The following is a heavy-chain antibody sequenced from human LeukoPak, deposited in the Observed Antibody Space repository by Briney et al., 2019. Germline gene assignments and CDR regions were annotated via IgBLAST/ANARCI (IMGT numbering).Heavy chain of an antibody. CDR3: ARVGGNYPIN. CDR1: GYTFTSNY. J-gene: IGHJ4*02. CDR2: INPSGGST. D-gene: IGHD1-26*01. Sequence: ASVKVSCKASGYTFTSNYMLWVRQAPGQGLEWMGIINPSGGSTSYAQKFQGRVTMTRDTSTSTVYMELSSLRSEDTAMYYCARVGGNYPINWGQGSLVTVSS. V-gene: IGHV1-46*01.